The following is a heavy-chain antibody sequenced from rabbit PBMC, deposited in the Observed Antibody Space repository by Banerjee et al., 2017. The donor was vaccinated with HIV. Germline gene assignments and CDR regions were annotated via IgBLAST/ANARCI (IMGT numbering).Heavy chain of an antibody. V-gene: IGHV1S45*01. Sequence: QQQLEESGGGLVKPGGTLTLTCKASGIDFSSSYYMCWVRQAPGKGLEWIACIYGGSSGSTYYASWAKGRFTISKTSSTTVNLQMTSLTAADTATYFCARGSYYIGDLWGPGTLVTVS. CDR3: ARGSYYIGDL. CDR1: GIDFSSSYY. D-gene: IGHD8-1*01. J-gene: IGHJ4*01. CDR2: IYGGSSGST.